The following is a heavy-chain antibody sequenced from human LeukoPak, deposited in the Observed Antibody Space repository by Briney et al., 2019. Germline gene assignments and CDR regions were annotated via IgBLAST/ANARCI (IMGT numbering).Heavy chain of an antibody. CDR3: AKELTMVPPGFDY. D-gene: IGHD3-10*01. J-gene: IGHJ4*02. CDR2: ISGSGGGT. Sequence: GGTLRLSCAASRFTFNSYGMSWVRQAPGKGLEWVSSISGSGGGTYYADSVKGRFTISRDNSKNTLYLQMNSLRAEDTAVYYCAKELTMVPPGFDYWGQGTLVTVSS. CDR1: RFTFNSYG. V-gene: IGHV3-23*01.